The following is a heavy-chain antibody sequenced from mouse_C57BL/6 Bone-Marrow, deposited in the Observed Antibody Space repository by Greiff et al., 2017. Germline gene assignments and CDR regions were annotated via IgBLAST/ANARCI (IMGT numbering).Heavy chain of an antibody. CDR3: ARRDYYGSSPYAMDY. CDR2: IYPGSGST. Sequence: QVQLQQPGAELVKPGASVKMSCKASGYTFTSYWITWVKQRPGQGLAWIGDIYPGSGSTNYNEKFKSKATLTVDTSSSSAYMQLSSLTSEDSAVYYCARRDYYGSSPYAMDYWGQGTSVTVSS. V-gene: IGHV1-55*01. D-gene: IGHD1-1*01. J-gene: IGHJ4*01. CDR1: GYTFTSYW.